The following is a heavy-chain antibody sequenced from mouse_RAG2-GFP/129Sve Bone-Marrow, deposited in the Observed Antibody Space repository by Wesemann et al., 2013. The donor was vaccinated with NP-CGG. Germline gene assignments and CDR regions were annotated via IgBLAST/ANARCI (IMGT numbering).Heavy chain of an antibody. V-gene: IGHV9-3-1*01. D-gene: IGHD2-3*01. CDR2: INTYTGEP. J-gene: IGHJ2*01. CDR3: ARGGWLLRKGYYFDY. Sequence: GKGLKWMGWINTYTGEPTYADDFKGRFAFSLETSASTAYLQINNLKNEDTATYFCARGGWLLRKGYYFDYWGQGTTLTVSS.